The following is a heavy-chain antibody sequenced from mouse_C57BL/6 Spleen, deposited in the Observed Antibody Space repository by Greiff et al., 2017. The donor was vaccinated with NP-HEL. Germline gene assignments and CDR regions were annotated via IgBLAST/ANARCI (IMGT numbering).Heavy chain of an antibody. V-gene: IGHV14-2*01. CDR3: ARTGYYGSSYYFAY. J-gene: IGHJ2*01. CDR2: IDPEDGET. D-gene: IGHD1-1*01. CDR1: GFNIKDYY. Sequence: VQLQQSGAELVKPGASVKLSCTASGFNIKDYYMHWVKQRTEQGLEWIGRIDPEDGETKYATKFQGKATITADTSSNTAYLQLSSLTSEDTAVYYCARTGYYGSSYYFAYWGQGTTLTVSS.